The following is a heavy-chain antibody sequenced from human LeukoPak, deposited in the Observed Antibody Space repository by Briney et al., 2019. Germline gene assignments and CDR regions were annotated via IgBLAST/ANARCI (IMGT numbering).Heavy chain of an antibody. CDR1: GGSFSGYY. V-gene: IGHV4-34*01. J-gene: IGHJ4*02. CDR2: INHSGST. CDR3: ARAQWLADY. Sequence: LETLSLTCAVYGGSFSGYYWSWIRQPPGKGLEWIGEINHSGSTNYNPSLKSRVTISVDTSKNQFSLKLSSVTAADTAVYYCARAQWLADYWGQGTLVTVSS. D-gene: IGHD6-19*01.